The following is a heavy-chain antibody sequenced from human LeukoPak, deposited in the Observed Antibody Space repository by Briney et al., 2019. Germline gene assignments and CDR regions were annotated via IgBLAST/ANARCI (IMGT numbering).Heavy chain of an antibody. CDR2: ISSSSSYI. Sequence: GGSLRLSCAASGFTVSSNYMSWVRQAPGKGLEWVSSISSSSSYIYYADSVKGRFTISRDNAKNSLYLQMNSLRAEDTAVYYCARDIAVAGLDAFDIWGRGTMVTVSS. CDR1: GFTVSSNY. D-gene: IGHD6-19*01. V-gene: IGHV3-21*01. CDR3: ARDIAVAGLDAFDI. J-gene: IGHJ3*02.